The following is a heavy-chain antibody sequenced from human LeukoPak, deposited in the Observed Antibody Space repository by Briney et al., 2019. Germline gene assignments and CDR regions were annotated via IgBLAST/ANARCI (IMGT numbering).Heavy chain of an antibody. V-gene: IGHV4-4*07. CDR3: ARVQARVYYYYYYMDV. D-gene: IGHD3-10*01. J-gene: IGHJ6*03. CDR2: IYTSGST. CDR1: GGSISSYY. Sequence: SETLSLTCTVSGGSISSYYWSWIRQPAGKGLEWIGRIYTSGSTNYNPSLKSRVTMSVDTSKNQFSLKLSSVTAADTAVYYCARVQARVYYYYYYMDVWGKGTTVTVSS.